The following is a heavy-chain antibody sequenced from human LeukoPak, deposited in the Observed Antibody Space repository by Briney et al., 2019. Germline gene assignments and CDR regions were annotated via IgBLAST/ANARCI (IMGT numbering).Heavy chain of an antibody. J-gene: IGHJ4*02. CDR3: ARAPPKLVRDFVDH. CDR2: INPNSGGT. V-gene: IGHV1-2*02. D-gene: IGHD1-1*01. CDR1: GYTFTGYY. Sequence: ASVKVSCKASGYTFTGYYMHWVRQAPGQGLEWMGWINPNSGGTNYAQKFQGRVTMTRDTSISTAYMELSRLRSDDTAVYYCARAPPKLVRDFVDHWGQGTLVTVSS.